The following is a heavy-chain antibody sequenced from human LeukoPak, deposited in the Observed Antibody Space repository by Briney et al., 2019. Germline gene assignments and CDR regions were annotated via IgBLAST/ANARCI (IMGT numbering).Heavy chain of an antibody. Sequence: PSETLSLTCTVSGGSISSYYWSWIRQPPGKGLEWIGYIYTSGSTNYNPSLKSRVTISVDTSKNQFSLKLSSVTAADTAVYYCARRGGKPKSPFDYWGQGALVTVSS. J-gene: IGHJ4*02. D-gene: IGHD3-16*01. CDR3: ARRGGKPKSPFDY. V-gene: IGHV4-4*09. CDR2: IYTSGST. CDR1: GGSISSYY.